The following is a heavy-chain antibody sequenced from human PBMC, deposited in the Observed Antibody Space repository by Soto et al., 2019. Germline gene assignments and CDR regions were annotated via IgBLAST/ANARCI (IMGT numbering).Heavy chain of an antibody. CDR3: ARERTSSIAAPYGMDV. CDR1: GGSVSSGSYY. V-gene: IGHV4-61*01. Sequence: TSETLSLTCTVSGGSVSSGSYYWSWIRQPPGKGLEWIGYIYYSGSTNYNPSLKSRVTISVDTSKNQFSLKLSSVTTADTAVYYCARERTSSIAAPYGMDVWGQGTTVTVSS. CDR2: IYYSGST. J-gene: IGHJ6*02. D-gene: IGHD6-6*01.